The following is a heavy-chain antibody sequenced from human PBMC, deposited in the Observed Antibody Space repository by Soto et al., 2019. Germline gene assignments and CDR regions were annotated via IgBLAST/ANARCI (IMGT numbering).Heavy chain of an antibody. D-gene: IGHD1-26*01. CDR1: GFIFSMYW. V-gene: IGHV3-74*01. CDR2: ITDDGSTT. Sequence: EVKLVESGGGLFQPGGSLRLSCETSGFIFSMYWMHWVRQVPGKGPQWVARITDDGSTTYYAASVEGRFTISRDNAKNALYLQMNSLGAEDTAVYYCAKARGELPYWYFDLWGRGTLVTVSS. CDR3: AKARGELPYWYFDL. J-gene: IGHJ2*01.